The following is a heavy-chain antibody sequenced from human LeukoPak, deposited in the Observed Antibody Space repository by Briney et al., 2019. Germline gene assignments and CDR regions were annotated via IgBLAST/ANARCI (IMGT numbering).Heavy chain of an antibody. CDR2: IYYSGST. D-gene: IGHD5-24*01. V-gene: IGHV4-59*12. J-gene: IGHJ4*02. CDR1: GGSISSYY. CDR3: ARVQRWLRSIDY. Sequence: SETLSLTCTVSGGSISSYYWSWIRQPPGKGLEWIGYIYYSGSTNYNPSLKSRVTISVDTSKNQFSLKLSSVTTADTAVYYCARVQRWLRSIDYWGQGTLVTVSS.